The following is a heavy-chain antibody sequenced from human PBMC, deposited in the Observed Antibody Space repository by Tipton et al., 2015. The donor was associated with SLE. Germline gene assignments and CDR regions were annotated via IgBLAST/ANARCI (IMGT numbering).Heavy chain of an antibody. J-gene: IGHJ4*02. V-gene: IGHV3-30*04. Sequence: SLRLSCAASGFTFSNNAMHWVRQAPGKGLEWVAVISYDGSNKYYADSVKGRFTISRDNARNSLLLQMSSLRAEDTATYYCVRSAGPFDYWGQGALVTVSS. CDR3: VRSAGPFDY. CDR1: GFTFSNNA. CDR2: ISYDGSNK.